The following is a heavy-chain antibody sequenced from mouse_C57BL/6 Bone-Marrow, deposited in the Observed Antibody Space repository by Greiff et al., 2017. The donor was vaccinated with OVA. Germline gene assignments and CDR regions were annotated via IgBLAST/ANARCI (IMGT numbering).Heavy chain of an antibody. D-gene: IGHD2-3*01. J-gene: IGHJ3*01. Sequence: VQLQQSGAELVRPGASVKLSCKASGYTFTDYYINWVKQRPGQGLEWIARIYPGSGHTYYNEKFKGKATLTAEKSSSTAYMQLSSLTSEDSAVYFCARSGYDGYSAWFAYWGQGTLVTVSA. CDR1: GYTFTDYY. CDR2: IYPGSGHT. V-gene: IGHV1-76*01. CDR3: ARSGYDGYSAWFAY.